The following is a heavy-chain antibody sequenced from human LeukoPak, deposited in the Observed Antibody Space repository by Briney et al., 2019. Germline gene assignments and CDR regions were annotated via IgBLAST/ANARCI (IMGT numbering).Heavy chain of an antibody. CDR1: GGSISSGVYY. Sequence: SETLSLTCTVSGGSISSGVYYWSWIRQHPGKCLEWMGYIYYSGSTNYNPSLKSRVPTPVTMSKNQFSLKLSSVTAADTAVYYCASRASSGWYGANYGMDVWGQGTTVTVS. J-gene: IGHJ6*02. D-gene: IGHD6-19*01. V-gene: IGHV4-31*03. CDR3: ASRASSGWYGANYGMDV. CDR2: IYYSGST.